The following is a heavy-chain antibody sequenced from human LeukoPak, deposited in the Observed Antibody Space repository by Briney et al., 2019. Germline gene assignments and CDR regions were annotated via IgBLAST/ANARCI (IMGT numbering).Heavy chain of an antibody. V-gene: IGHV4-34*01. D-gene: IGHD2-2*01. Sequence: SETLSLTCAVSGVPISSFYWSWIRQPPGKGLEWIGEINHSGSTNYNPPPKSRVTISVDTSKNQFSLKLSSVTAADTAVYYCASGGYCSSTSCYVRPLDYWGQGTLVTVSS. CDR2: INHSGST. J-gene: IGHJ4*02. CDR1: GVPISSFY. CDR3: ASGGYCSSTSCYVRPLDY.